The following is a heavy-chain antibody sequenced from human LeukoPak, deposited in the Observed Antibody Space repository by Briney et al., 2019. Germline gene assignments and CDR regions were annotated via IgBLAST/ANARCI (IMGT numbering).Heavy chain of an antibody. Sequence: GXXVVWVSRINPGGSSTAYADSVKGRFTISRDNAKNTLYLQMNSLRAEDTAVYYCARSNQADDYWGQGTLVTVSS. V-gene: IGHV3-74*01. J-gene: IGHJ4*02. CDR3: ARSNQADDY. CDR2: INPGGSST. D-gene: IGHD4-11*01.